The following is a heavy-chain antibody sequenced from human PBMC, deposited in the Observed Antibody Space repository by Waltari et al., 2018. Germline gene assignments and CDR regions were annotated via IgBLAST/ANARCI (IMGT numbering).Heavy chain of an antibody. CDR3: ARDTATALDS. V-gene: IGHV3-72*01. CDR2: QKNRGNSHST. Sequence: EVQLVESGGGLVQPGGSLRLSCVGSGFTFTDHYMDWVRQAPGKGLEWVSRQKNRGNSHSTDYAASVKGRFIGSRDDSKNSLYLQMNNLQTEDTAVYYCARDTATALDSWGQGTLVIVSS. D-gene: IGHD1-1*01. CDR1: GFTFTDHY. J-gene: IGHJ5*01.